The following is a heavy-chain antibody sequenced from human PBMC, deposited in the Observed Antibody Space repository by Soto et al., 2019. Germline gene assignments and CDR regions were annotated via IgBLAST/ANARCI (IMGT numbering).Heavy chain of an antibody. Sequence: QVQLVQSGAEVKKPGDSVKVSCKASGYTFNVYSFIWVRQAPGQGLERVGWISTYSGKTEYAQNLKGRVTLTTDTSTNTGYMELGSLRSDDTAVYDCARDNGYNDYWGQGTLVTVSS. CDR3: ARDNGYNDY. J-gene: IGHJ4*02. CDR2: ISTYSGKT. V-gene: IGHV1-18*04. CDR1: GYTFNVYS. D-gene: IGHD5-12*01.